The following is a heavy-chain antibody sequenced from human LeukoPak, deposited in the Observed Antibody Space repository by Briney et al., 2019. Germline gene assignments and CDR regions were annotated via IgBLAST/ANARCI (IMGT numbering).Heavy chain of an antibody. CDR1: GYSFTTYW. Sequence: GESLKISCQASGYSFTTYWIGWVRQMPEKGLEWMGFIYPADSDTRYSPSFQGQVTISADKSISTAYLQWSSLKASDTAMYYCARAGPGRIRDYWGQGTLVTVSS. D-gene: IGHD3-3*02. CDR3: ARAGPGRIRDY. CDR2: IYPADSDT. J-gene: IGHJ4*02. V-gene: IGHV5-51*01.